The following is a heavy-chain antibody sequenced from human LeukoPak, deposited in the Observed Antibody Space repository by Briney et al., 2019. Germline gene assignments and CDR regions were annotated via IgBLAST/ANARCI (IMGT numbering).Heavy chain of an antibody. D-gene: IGHD6-13*01. CDR2: ISSSGST. CDR3: ARTTYSSTWPFDY. Sequence: PSQTLSLTCTVSGDSISSGDYYWSWIRQPAGKGLEWIGRISSSGSTNYNPSLKSRVTISVDTSKNQFSLKLSSVTAADTAVYYCARTTYSSTWPFDYWGQGTLVTVSS. J-gene: IGHJ4*02. V-gene: IGHV4-61*02. CDR1: GDSISSGDYY.